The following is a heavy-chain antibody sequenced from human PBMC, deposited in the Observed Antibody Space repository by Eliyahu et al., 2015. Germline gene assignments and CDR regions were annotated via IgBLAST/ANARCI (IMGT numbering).Heavy chain of an antibody. J-gene: IGHJ4*02. V-gene: IGHV3-15*01. CDR2: IKRTTDGGTT. CDR1: GITISNAW. Sequence: EVQLVESGGGLVKPGGSLRLSYAASGITISNAWMXXVRQAPGKGLEWVGRIKRTTDGGTTDHASPVKGRFSISRDDSKNTLYLQMNSLKTEDTAVYYCATSLSFGGQGTLVIVSS. CDR3: ATSLSF. D-gene: IGHD3-10*01.